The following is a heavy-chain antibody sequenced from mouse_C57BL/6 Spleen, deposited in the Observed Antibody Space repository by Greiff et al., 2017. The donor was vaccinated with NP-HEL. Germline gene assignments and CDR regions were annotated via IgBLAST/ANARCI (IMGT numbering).Heavy chain of an antibody. Sequence: QVQLKESGPGLVAPSQSLSISCTASGFSLTSYGVSWVRQPPGKGLEWLGVIWGDGSTNYPSALISRLSISTENSKSQVFLKMNNLHTDDTATYYCAKSQINYYGSGYGWYFDVWGTGTTVTVSS. CDR2: IWGDGST. CDR1: GFSLTSYG. D-gene: IGHD1-1*01. V-gene: IGHV2-3*01. J-gene: IGHJ1*03. CDR3: AKSQINYYGSGYGWYFDV.